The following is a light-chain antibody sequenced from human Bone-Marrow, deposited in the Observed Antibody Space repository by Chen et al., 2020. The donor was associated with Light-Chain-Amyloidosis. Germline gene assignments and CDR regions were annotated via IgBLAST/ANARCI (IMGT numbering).Light chain of an antibody. V-gene: IGLV1-47*01. Sequence: QSVLTQPPSASGTPGPRVPISSSVASSNIGITYVYWYQHFPGAAPKLLIHRNNQRPSGVPDRFSASKSGTSAFLAISGLRSEDEDDYYCAAWDGSLSGYVFGTGTKVIVL. CDR3: AAWDGSLSGYV. J-gene: IGLJ1*01. CDR2: RNN. CDR1: SSNIGITY.